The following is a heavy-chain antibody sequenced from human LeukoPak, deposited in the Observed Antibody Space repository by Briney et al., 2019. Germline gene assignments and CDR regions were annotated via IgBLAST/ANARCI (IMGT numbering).Heavy chain of an antibody. CDR3: ARAAYSYVDY. D-gene: IGHD5-18*01. CDR2: INHSGGT. Sequence: SETLSLTCAVYGGSFSGYYWSWIRQPPGKGLEWIGEINHSGGTNYNPSLKSRVTISVDTSKNQFSLKLSSVTAADTAVYYCARAAYSYVDYWGQGTLVTVSS. CDR1: GGSFSGYY. J-gene: IGHJ4*02. V-gene: IGHV4-34*01.